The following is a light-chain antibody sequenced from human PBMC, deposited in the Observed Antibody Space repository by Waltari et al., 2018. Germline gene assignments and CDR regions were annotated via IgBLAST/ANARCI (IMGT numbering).Light chain of an antibody. CDR1: VLATKKY. CDR2: KDS. J-gene: IGLJ2*01. V-gene: IGLV3-27*01. Sequence: SYELTQPSSVSVSPGQTARITCSGHVLATKKYARWFQQKPGQAPVLVIYKDSERPSGIPERFAGSSSGTTVTLTISGAQVEDEADYYCYSAADNMKVFGGGTKLTVL. CDR3: YSAADNMKV.